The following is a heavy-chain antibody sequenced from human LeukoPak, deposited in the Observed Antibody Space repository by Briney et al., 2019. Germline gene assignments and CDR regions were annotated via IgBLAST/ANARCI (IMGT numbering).Heavy chain of an antibody. CDR2: ISGSGDST. CDR3: AKLEGYGDYSFQGNFDY. D-gene: IGHD4-17*01. Sequence: GGSLRLSCAASGFTFSAYAMTWVRQAPGKGLEWVSVISGSGDSTYYADSVRGRFTISRDISKNTLYLQMNSLRVEDTAVYYCAKLEGYGDYSFQGNFDYWGQGTPVTVSS. J-gene: IGHJ4*02. V-gene: IGHV3-23*01. CDR1: GFTFSAYA.